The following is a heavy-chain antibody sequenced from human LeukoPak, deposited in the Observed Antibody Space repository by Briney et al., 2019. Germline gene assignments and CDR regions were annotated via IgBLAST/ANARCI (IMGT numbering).Heavy chain of an antibody. CDR2: INPNSGGT. D-gene: IGHD3-22*01. V-gene: IGHV1-2*06. J-gene: IGHJ5*02. CDR3: ARSDYYDSSGYPDP. Sequence: ASVKVSCKASGYTVTSYYMHWVRQAPGQGLEWMGRINPNSGGTNYAQKFQGRVTMTRDTSISTAYMELSRLRSDDTAVYYCARSDYYDSSGYPDPWGQGTLVTVSS. CDR1: GYTVTSYY.